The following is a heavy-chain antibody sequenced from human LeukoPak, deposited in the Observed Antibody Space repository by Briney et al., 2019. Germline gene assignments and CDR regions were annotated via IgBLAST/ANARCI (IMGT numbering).Heavy chain of an antibody. J-gene: IGHJ6*02. CDR2: IYSGGST. D-gene: IGHD3-22*01. Sequence: GGSLRLSCAASGFTVSSNYMSWVRQAPGKGLEWVSVIYSGGSTYYADSVKGRFTISRDNSKNTLYLQMNSLRAEDTAVYYCASPPWDNYYDSSGYGMGYYYYGMDVWGQGTTVTVSS. CDR1: GFTVSSNY. V-gene: IGHV3-53*05. CDR3: ASPPWDNYYDSSGYGMGYYYYGMDV.